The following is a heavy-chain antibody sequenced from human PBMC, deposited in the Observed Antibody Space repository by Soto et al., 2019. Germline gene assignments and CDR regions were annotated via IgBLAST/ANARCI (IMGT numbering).Heavy chain of an antibody. Sequence: QVQLVQSGAEVKKPGSSVKVSCKASGGTFSSYAISWVRQAPGQGLEWMGGIIPIFGTQNSAQKSKARVTTTDDKSTSTAYMKLSSLRSEDTAVYYCARDDRPRDIVVVVAATLRTYYSYGMDVWGQGTTVTVSS. V-gene: IGHV1-69*06. J-gene: IGHJ6*02. D-gene: IGHD2-15*01. CDR3: ARDDRPRDIVVVVAATLRTYYSYGMDV. CDR2: IIPIFGTQ. CDR1: GGTFSSYA.